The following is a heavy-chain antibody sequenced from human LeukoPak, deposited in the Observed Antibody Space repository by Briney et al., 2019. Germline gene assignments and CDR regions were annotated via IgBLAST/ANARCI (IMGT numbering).Heavy chain of an antibody. J-gene: IGHJ4*02. V-gene: IGHV4-30-4*08. CDR3: ASQGGTYYYDSSGYYHDY. CDR1: GGSISSGDYY. Sequence: SRTLSLTCTVSGGSISSGDYYWSWIRQPPGKGLEWIGYIYYSGSTYYNPSLKSRVTISVDTSKNQFSLKLSSVTAADTAVYYCASQGGTYYYDSSGYYHDYWGQGTLVTVSS. D-gene: IGHD3-22*01. CDR2: IYYSGST.